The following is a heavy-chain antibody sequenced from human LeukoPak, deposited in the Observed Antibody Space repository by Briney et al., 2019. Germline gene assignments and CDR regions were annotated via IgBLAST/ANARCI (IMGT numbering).Heavy chain of an antibody. D-gene: IGHD4-11*01. V-gene: IGHV3-21*01. CDR1: GFTLSYYT. CDR3: ARERRTTYGPYYYYYMDV. Sequence: GGSLRLSCAASGFTLSYYTMNWVRQAPGKGLEWVSSISSTSSYIYYADSVKGRFTISRDNAKNSLYLQMNSLRAEDTAMYYCARERRTTYGPYYYYYMDVWGKGTTVTVSS. CDR2: ISSTSSYI. J-gene: IGHJ6*03.